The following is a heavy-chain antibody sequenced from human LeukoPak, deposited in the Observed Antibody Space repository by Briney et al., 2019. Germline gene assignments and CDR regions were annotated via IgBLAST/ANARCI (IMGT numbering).Heavy chain of an antibody. CDR1: GYTFTSYG. CDR2: LSTYNGNT. Sequence: ASVKVSCKASGYTFTSYGINWVRQAPGQGLEWMGWLSTYNGNTNYAQKLQDRVTMTRDMSTSTVYMELSSLRSEDTAVYYCARDLFSVGATTMGYWGQGTLVTVSS. CDR3: ARDLFSVGATTMGY. V-gene: IGHV1-18*01. J-gene: IGHJ4*02. D-gene: IGHD1-26*01.